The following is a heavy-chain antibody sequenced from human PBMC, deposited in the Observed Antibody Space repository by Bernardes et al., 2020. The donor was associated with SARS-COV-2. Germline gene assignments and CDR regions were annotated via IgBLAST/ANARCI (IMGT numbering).Heavy chain of an antibody. CDR1: GYTFTSYG. J-gene: IGHJ2*01. Sequence: ASVKVSCKASGYTFTSYGISWVRQAPGQGLEWMGWISAYNGNTNYAQKLQGRVTMTTDTSTSTAYMELRSLRSDDTAVYYCARALYYYDSSGYYLGGDFDLWGRGTLVTVSS. CDR2: ISAYNGNT. CDR3: ARALYYYDSSGYYLGGDFDL. D-gene: IGHD3-22*01. V-gene: IGHV1-18*01.